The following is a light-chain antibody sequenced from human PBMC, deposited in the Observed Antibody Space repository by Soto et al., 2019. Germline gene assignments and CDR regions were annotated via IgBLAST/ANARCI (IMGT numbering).Light chain of an antibody. CDR1: QGISSD. Sequence: DIQLTQSPTFLSASVGDRVTITCRAGQGISSDLAWYQQKPGKAPKLLIYAASTLQSGVPSRFSGSGSGTEFTLTISSLQPDDFATYYCQQLNSYPLITFGPGTKVDIK. CDR2: AAS. V-gene: IGKV1-9*01. J-gene: IGKJ3*01. CDR3: QQLNSYPLIT.